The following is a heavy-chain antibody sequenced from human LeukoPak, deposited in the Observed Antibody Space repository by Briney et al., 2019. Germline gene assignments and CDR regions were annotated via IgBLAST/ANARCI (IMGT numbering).Heavy chain of an antibody. V-gene: IGHV1-2*02. D-gene: IGHD3-10*01. CDR1: GYTFTGYY. CDR3: ARVGVTMVRGVNY. J-gene: IGHJ4*02. CDR2: INPNSGGT. Sequence: ASVKVSCKASGYTFTGYYMHWVRQAPGQGLEWMGWINPNSGGTNYAQKFQGRVTMTRDTSISTTYMELNRLRSDDTAVYYCARVGVTMVRGVNYWGQGTLVTVSS.